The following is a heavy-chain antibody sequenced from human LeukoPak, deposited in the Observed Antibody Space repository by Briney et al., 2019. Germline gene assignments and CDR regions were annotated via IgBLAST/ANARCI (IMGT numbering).Heavy chain of an antibody. Sequence: GGSLRLSCAASRLTFSSYDMNWVRQAPGKGLEWVSTISGSDGPTYYADSVKGRFTISRDNSRNTLYLQMNSLRAEDTAIYYCAKAYYDSSGYPSFLDDYWGQGTLVTVSS. CDR1: RLTFSSYD. V-gene: IGHV3-23*01. J-gene: IGHJ4*02. D-gene: IGHD3-22*01. CDR2: ISGSDGPT. CDR3: AKAYYDSSGYPSFLDDY.